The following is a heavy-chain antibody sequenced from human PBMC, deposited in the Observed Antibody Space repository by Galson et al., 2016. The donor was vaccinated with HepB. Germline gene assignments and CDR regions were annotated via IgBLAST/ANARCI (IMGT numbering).Heavy chain of an antibody. D-gene: IGHD3-16*01. CDR2: ISSYGSTI. J-gene: IGHJ6*02. CDR1: GFTFTTYE. CDR3: ASVSVFGGGMDV. V-gene: IGHV3-48*03. Sequence: SLRLSCAASGFTFTTYEMTWVRQAPGKGLEWISYISSYGSTIYYADSVKGRFTISRDNAENPLYLQMNSLRAEDTAVYYCASVSVFGGGMDVWGQGTTVTVSS.